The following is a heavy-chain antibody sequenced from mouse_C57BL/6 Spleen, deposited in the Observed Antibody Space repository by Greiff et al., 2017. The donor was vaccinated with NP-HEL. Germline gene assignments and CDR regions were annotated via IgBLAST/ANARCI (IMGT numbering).Heavy chain of an antibody. CDR1: GYTFTSYW. D-gene: IGHD1-1*01. V-gene: IGHV1-55*01. Sequence: VQLQQPGAELVKPGASVKMSCKASGYTFTSYWITWVKQRPGQGLEWIGDIYPGSGSTNYNEKFKSKATLTVDTSSSTAYMQLSSLTSEDSAVYYCARDSDYYGSSYEDYFDYWGQGTTLTVSS. CDR3: ARDSDYYGSSYEDYFDY. CDR2: IYPGSGST. J-gene: IGHJ2*01.